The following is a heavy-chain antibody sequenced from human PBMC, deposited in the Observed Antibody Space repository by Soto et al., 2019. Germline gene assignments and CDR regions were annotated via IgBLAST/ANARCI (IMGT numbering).Heavy chain of an antibody. CDR1: GGSVSSGSYY. CDR3: ASPNYYDSSAYSPAYFHH. V-gene: IGHV4-61*01. Sequence: SETLSLTCTVSGGSVSSGSYYWSWIRQPPGKGLEWIGYIYYSGSTNYNPSLKSRVTISVDTSKNQFSLKLSSVTAADTAVYYCASPNYYDSSAYSPAYFHHWGQGTLVTVSS. D-gene: IGHD3-22*01. J-gene: IGHJ1*01. CDR2: IYYSGST.